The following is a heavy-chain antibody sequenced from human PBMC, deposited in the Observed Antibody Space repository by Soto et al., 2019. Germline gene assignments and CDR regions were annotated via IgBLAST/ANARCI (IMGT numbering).Heavy chain of an antibody. CDR3: ARDNGDYRSDYHDAFDI. D-gene: IGHD4-17*01. J-gene: IGHJ3*02. Sequence: QVQLVESGGGVVQPGRSLRLSCAASGFTFSSYAMHWVRQAPGKGLEWVAVISYDGSNKYYADSVKGRFTISRDNSKNTLYLQMNSLRAEDTAVYYCARDNGDYRSDYHDAFDIWGQGTMVTVSS. CDR2: ISYDGSNK. V-gene: IGHV3-30-3*01. CDR1: GFTFSSYA.